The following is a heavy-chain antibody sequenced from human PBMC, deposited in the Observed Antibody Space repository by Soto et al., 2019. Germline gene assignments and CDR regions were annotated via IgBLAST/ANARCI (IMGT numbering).Heavy chain of an antibody. D-gene: IGHD3-10*01. CDR3: ATVTYSGILDY. J-gene: IGHJ4*02. CDR1: GASISSDY. V-gene: IGHV4-59*01. CDR2: IYYSGTT. Sequence: PSETLSLTCTVSGASISSDYRSWIRQPPGKGLEWIGYIYYSGTTTYNPSLKSRVTISVDTSKNQFSLKLNSVTAADTAVYYCATVTYSGILDYWGQGTLVTVS.